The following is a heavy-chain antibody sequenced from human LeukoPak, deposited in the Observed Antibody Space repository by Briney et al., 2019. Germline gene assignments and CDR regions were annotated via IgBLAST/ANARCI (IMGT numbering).Heavy chain of an antibody. Sequence: PSETLSLTCAVYGGSFSGYYWSWIRQPPGKGLEWIGEINHSGSTNYNPSLKSRVTISVDTSKNQFSLKLISVTAADTAVYYCARGGLRYFDWLPIRYNWFDPWGQGTLVTVSS. CDR3: ARGGLRYFDWLPIRYNWFDP. CDR1: GGSFSGYY. J-gene: IGHJ5*02. V-gene: IGHV4-34*01. D-gene: IGHD3-9*01. CDR2: INHSGST.